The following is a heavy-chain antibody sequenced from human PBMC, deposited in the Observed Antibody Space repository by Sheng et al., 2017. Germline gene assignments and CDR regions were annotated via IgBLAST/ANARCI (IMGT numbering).Heavy chain of an antibody. CDR2: ISYDGSNK. V-gene: IGHV3-30*04. Sequence: QVQLVESGGGVVQPGRSLRLSCAASGFTFSSYAMHWVRQAPGKGLEWVAVISYDGSNKYYADSVKGRFTISRDNSKNTLYLQMNSLRAEDTAVYYCARGEGGYYYYMDVWGQGTTVTVSS. D-gene: IGHD1-26*01. CDR3: ARGEGGYYYYMDV. J-gene: IGHJ6*03. CDR1: GFTFSSYA.